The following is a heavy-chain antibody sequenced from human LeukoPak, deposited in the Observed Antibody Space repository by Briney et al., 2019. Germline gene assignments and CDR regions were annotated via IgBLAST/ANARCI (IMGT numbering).Heavy chain of an antibody. Sequence: GGSLRLSCAASGFIFSSYSMNWVRQAPGKGLEWVSSISSSSSYIYYADSVKGRFTISRDNAKNSLSLQMNSLRDEDTAVYYCAREGGQQLDYWGQGTLVTVSS. CDR3: AREGGQQLDY. V-gene: IGHV3-21*01. CDR1: GFIFSSYS. J-gene: IGHJ4*02. CDR2: ISSSSSYI. D-gene: IGHD6-13*01.